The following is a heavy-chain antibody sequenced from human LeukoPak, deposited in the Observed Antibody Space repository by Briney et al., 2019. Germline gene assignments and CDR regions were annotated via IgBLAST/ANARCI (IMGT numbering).Heavy chain of an antibody. D-gene: IGHD4-17*01. V-gene: IGHV4-34*01. J-gene: IGHJ4*02. CDR1: GGSFSGYY. Sequence: SETLSLTCAVYGGSFSGYYWSWIRQPPGKGLEWIGEINHSGSTNYNPSLKSRVTISVDTSKNQFSLKLSSVTAADTAVYYCARGGYGDYVLLIDYWGQGTLVTVSS. CDR3: ARGGYGDYVLLIDY. CDR2: INHSGST.